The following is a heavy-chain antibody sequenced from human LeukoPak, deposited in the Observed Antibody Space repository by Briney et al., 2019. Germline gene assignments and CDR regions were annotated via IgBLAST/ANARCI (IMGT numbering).Heavy chain of an antibody. CDR1: GFTVSSNY. J-gene: IGHJ4*02. CDR2: IYSGGST. CDR3: ASLSSGSTFDY. V-gene: IGHV3-66*01. D-gene: IGHD3-22*01. Sequence: GGSLRLSCAASGFTVSSNYMSWVRQAPGKGLEWVSVIYSGGSTYYADSVKGRFTISRDNSKNTLYLQMNSLRAEDTAVHYCASLSSGSTFDYWGQGTLVTVSS.